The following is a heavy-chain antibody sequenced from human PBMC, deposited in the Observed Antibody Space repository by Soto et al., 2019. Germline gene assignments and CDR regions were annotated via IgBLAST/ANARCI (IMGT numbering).Heavy chain of an antibody. CDR2: IYYSGST. CDR1: GGSISSGGYY. CDR3: ARDEARRVFDY. V-gene: IGHV4-31*03. J-gene: IGHJ4*02. D-gene: IGHD5-12*01. Sequence: SETLSLTCTVSGGSISSGGYYWSWIRQHPGKGLEWIGYIYYSGSTYYNPSLKSRVTISVDTSKNQFSLKLSSVTAADTAVYYCARDEARRVFDYWGQGTLVTVSS.